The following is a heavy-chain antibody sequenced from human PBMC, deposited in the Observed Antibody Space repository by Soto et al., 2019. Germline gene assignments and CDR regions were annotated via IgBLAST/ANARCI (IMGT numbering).Heavy chain of an antibody. CDR1: GFSLSTSGVG. CDR2: IYWDDDK. CDR3: THNANYVLD. Sequence: QITLKESGPTLVKPTQTLTLTCTFSGFSLSTSGVGVGWIRQPPGKAMEWLALIYWDDDKRYSPSLNSRLTITRDTSKNQVVLTMTNTKPVDTATYYCTHNANYVLDWGHGTLVTVSS. V-gene: IGHV2-5*02. D-gene: IGHD2-8*02. J-gene: IGHJ4*01.